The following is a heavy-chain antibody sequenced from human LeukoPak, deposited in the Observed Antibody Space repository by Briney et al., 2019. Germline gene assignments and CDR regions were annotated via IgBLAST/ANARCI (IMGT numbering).Heavy chain of an antibody. Sequence: GGSLRLSCVASGFTFGRYWMSWVRQAPGKGLEWVANIKLDGSEKNYVDSVKGRFTISRDNTKNSLYLQMNSLRVEDTAVFYCARDQYDTWSRRGNFDSWGQGTLVIVSS. J-gene: IGHJ4*02. CDR2: IKLDGSEK. V-gene: IGHV3-7*03. CDR1: GFTFGRYW. CDR3: ARDQYDTWSRRGNFDS. D-gene: IGHD3-3*01.